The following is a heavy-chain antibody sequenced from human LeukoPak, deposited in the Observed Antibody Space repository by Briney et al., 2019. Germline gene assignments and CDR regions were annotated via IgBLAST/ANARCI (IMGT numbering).Heavy chain of an antibody. V-gene: IGHV3-30-3*01. CDR2: ISDDETYK. CDR1: GFTFNSYS. CDR3: ARTLIEYSVSSCYFDY. Sequence: GGSLRLSCAASGFTFNSYSMHWVRQAPGKGLEWVTAISDDETYKFYADSVKGRFTISRDNSKNTLYLQMNSLRAEDTAVYYCARTLIEYSVSSCYFDYWGQGTLVTVSS. J-gene: IGHJ4*02. D-gene: IGHD6-6*01.